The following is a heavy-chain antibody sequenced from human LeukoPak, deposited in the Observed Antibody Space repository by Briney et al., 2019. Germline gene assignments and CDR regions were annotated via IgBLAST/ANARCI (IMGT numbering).Heavy chain of an antibody. CDR1: GDSIRTYY. CDR3: ARSKSGGSGSYFDY. CDR2: IYSSGST. D-gene: IGHD6-25*01. J-gene: IGHJ4*02. Sequence: PSETLSLTCTVSGDSIRTYYWSWIRQPAGKGLQWIGRIYSSGSTNYNPSLKSRVAMSVDTSKNQFSLKVSSVTAADTAVYYCARSKSGGSGSYFDYWGQGTLVTVSS. V-gene: IGHV4-4*07.